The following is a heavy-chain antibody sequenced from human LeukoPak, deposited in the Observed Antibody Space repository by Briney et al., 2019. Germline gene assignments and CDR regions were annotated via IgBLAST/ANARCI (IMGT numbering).Heavy chain of an antibody. CDR2: ISGRGGST. CDR3: SKGVNWNDYYYFDS. D-gene: IGHD1-1*01. CDR1: GFTFSSYA. J-gene: IGHJ4*02. V-gene: IGHV3-23*01. Sequence: GGSLRLSCTAYGFTFSSYAMSWVRQAPGKGLEWVSAISGRGGSTYYADSVKGRFTISRDNSKNMLYLQMNSLRGEDTAVYFCSKGVNWNDYYYFDSWGQGTLVTVSS.